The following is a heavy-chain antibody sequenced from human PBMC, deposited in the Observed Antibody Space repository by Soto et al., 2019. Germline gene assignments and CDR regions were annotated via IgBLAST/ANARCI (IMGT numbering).Heavy chain of an antibody. CDR2: MNPGSGDT. V-gene: IGHV1-8*01. Sequence: ASVKVSCKATGYTFTDNDVSWVRQASGQGLEWMGWMNPGSGDTGYAQKFQGRVTMTRDITTATAYMELSSLRSEDTAIYYCARMASFGSLNWVGPWGQGTLVTVSS. CDR1: GYTFTDND. D-gene: IGHD3-10*01. CDR3: ARMASFGSLNWVGP. J-gene: IGHJ5*02.